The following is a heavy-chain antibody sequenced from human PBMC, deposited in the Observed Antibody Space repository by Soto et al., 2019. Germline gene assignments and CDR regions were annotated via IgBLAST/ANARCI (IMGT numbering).Heavy chain of an antibody. CDR1: GFTFSSYS. V-gene: IGHV3-48*02. D-gene: IGHD3-22*01. Sequence: EVQLVESGGGLVQPGGSLRLSCAASGFTFSSYSMNWVRQAPGKGLEWVSYISSSSSTIYYADSVQGRFTISRDNAKNSLYLQMTSLRDEDTAVYYCARGREYYYASSGFDYWGRGTLVTVSS. CDR3: ARGREYYYASSGFDY. CDR2: ISSSSSTI. J-gene: IGHJ4*02.